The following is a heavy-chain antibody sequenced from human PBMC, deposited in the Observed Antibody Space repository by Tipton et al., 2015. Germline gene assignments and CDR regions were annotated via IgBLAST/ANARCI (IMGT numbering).Heavy chain of an antibody. CDR1: AYSISTDYY. CDR3: ARFMGYSYGPDNWFDP. D-gene: IGHD5-18*01. Sequence: TLSLTCAVSAYSISTDYYWVWIRQPPGKGLEWIGTISHSGSTYYTPSLKSRVTISADTSKNRFSLKLSSVTAADTAVYYCARFMGYSYGPDNWFDPWGQGTLVTVSS. CDR2: ISHSGST. J-gene: IGHJ5*02. V-gene: IGHV4-38-2*01.